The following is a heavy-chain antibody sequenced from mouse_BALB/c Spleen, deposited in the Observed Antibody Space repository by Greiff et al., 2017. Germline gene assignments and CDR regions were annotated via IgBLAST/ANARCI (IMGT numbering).Heavy chain of an antibody. Sequence: QVQLKESGAELARPGASVKLSCKASGYTFTSYWMQWVKQRPGQGLEWIGAIYPGDGDTRYTQKFKGKATLTADKSSSTAYMQLSSLASEDSAVYYCARSGGYYYGSSYVHWFAYWGQGTLVTVSA. V-gene: IGHV1-87*01. CDR3: ARSGGYYYGSSYVHWFAY. D-gene: IGHD1-1*01. J-gene: IGHJ3*01. CDR2: IYPGDGDT. CDR1: GYTFTSYW.